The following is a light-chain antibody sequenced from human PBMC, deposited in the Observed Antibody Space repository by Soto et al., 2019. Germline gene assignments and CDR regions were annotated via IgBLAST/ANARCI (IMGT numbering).Light chain of an antibody. J-gene: IGKJ1*01. CDR3: QQYGSSSWT. V-gene: IGKV3-20*01. Sequence: EIVLTQSPGTLSLPPGERATLSCRASQSVSNNYLAWYQQKPGQAPRLLIYGASSRATGIPDRFSGSGSGTDFTLTISRLEPEDFAVYYCQQYGSSSWTFGQGTKVDIK. CDR1: QSVSNNY. CDR2: GAS.